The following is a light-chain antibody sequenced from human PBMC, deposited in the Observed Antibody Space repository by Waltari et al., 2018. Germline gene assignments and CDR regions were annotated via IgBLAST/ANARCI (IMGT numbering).Light chain of an antibody. V-gene: IGKV2-30*02. CDR2: QVS. Sequence: DVVMTQSPLSLPVTPGQSASISCRSSQSLVHSDGKTSLNWLQQKLGKPPRRLIYQVSNRDSGVPDRFSGSGAGTDFTLKISRVEAKDVGVYYCAQGANVVTFGPGTKLDIK. CDR3: AQGANVVT. J-gene: IGKJ3*01. CDR1: QSLVHSDGKTS.